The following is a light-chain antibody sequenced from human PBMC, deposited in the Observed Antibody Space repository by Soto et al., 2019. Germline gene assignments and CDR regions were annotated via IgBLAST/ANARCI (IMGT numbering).Light chain of an antibody. V-gene: IGLV2-14*01. CDR1: SSXVGGYNY. CDR3: TSYTSSSTLDV. J-gene: IGLJ1*01. Sequence: QSVLTQPASVSGSXGQSITISCTGTSSXVGGYNYVSWYQQHPGKAPKLMIYEVSNRPLGVSNRFSGSKSGNTASLTISGLQAEDEADYYCTSYTSSSTLDVFGTGTKVTVL. CDR2: EVS.